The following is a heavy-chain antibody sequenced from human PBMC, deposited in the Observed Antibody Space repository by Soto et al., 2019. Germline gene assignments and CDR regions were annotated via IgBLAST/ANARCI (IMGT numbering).Heavy chain of an antibody. J-gene: IGHJ3*02. CDR2: IYYSGST. D-gene: IGHD6-13*01. CDR3: ARGVRIAAALDAFDI. Sequence: SETLSLTCTVSGGSISSHYWSWIRQPPGKGLEWIGYIYYSGSTNYNPSLKSRVTISVDTSKNQFSLKLSSVTAADTAVYYCARGVRIAAALDAFDIWGQGTMVTVSS. CDR1: GGSISSHY. V-gene: IGHV4-59*11.